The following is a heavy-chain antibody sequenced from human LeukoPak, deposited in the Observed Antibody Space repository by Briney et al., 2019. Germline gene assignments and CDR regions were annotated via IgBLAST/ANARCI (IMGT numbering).Heavy chain of an antibody. Sequence: GGSLRLSCAASGFTFISYSMNWVRQAPGKGLEWVSSISSSSSYIYYADSVKGRYTISRDNAKNSLYLQMNSLRAEDTAVYYCARQHIAVAGTSDYWGQGTLVTVSS. J-gene: IGHJ4*02. CDR1: GFTFISYS. D-gene: IGHD6-19*01. V-gene: IGHV3-21*01. CDR2: ISSSSSYI. CDR3: ARQHIAVAGTSDY.